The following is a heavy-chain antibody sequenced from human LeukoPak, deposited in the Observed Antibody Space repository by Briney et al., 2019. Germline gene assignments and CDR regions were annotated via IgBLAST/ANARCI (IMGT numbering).Heavy chain of an antibody. CDR2: INHGERT. CDR3: ARGRTYYYDTSGYYPSIYYGMDV. Sequence: XXXLSLTCAVSGGFFSGYYWYWIRQPPGKGLEWIGEINHGERTNYNPSLKSRATLSVDTSKNQFSLKLTSVTAADTAVYYCARGRTYYYDTSGYYPSIYYGMDVWGQGTTVIVSS. V-gene: IGHV4-34*01. J-gene: IGHJ6*02. CDR1: GGFFSGYY. D-gene: IGHD3-22*01.